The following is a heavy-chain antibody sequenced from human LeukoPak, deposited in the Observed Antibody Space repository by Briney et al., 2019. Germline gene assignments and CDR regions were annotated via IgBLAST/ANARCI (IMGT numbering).Heavy chain of an antibody. D-gene: IGHD6-13*01. Sequence: PSETLSLTCAVYGGSFSGYYWSWIRQPPGKGLESIGEINHSGSTNYNPSLKSRVTISVDTSKNQFSLKLSSVTAADTAVYYCARGRRDSSSWWYYYMDVWGKGTTVTVSS. J-gene: IGHJ6*03. V-gene: IGHV4-34*01. CDR3: ARGRRDSSSWWYYYMDV. CDR2: INHSGST. CDR1: GGSFSGYY.